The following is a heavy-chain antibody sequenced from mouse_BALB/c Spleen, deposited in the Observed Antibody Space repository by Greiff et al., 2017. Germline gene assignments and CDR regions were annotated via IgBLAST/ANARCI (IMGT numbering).Heavy chain of an antibody. Sequence: VQLKQSGAELVRPGALVKLSCKASGFNIKDYYMHWVKQRPEQGLEWIGWIDPENGNTIYDPKFQGKASITADTSSNTAYLQLSSLTSEDTAVYYCARTSTMITTNFDYWGQGTTLTVSS. CDR3: ARTSTMITTNFDY. D-gene: IGHD2-4*01. J-gene: IGHJ2*01. CDR2: IDPENGNT. CDR1: GFNIKDYY. V-gene: IGHV14-1*02.